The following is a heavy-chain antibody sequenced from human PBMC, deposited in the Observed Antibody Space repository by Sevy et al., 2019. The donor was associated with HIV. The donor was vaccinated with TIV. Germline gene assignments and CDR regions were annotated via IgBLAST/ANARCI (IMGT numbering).Heavy chain of an antibody. Sequence: GESLKISCKASGYRFTSYWIAWVRQMPGKGLEWMGIIYPDDSDIRYSPSLQGQVTISVDKSIRTAYLQWSSLKASDTAMYFCARRGYDSTGYPQYYFDNWGQGTLVTVSS. CDR1: GYRFTSYW. J-gene: IGHJ4*02. D-gene: IGHD3-22*01. CDR3: ARRGYDSTGYPQYYFDN. V-gene: IGHV5-51*01. CDR2: IYPDDSDI.